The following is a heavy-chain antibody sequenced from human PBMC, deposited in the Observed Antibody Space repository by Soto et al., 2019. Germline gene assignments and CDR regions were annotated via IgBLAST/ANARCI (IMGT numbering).Heavy chain of an antibody. CDR3: ATERGDAFDI. Sequence: QVQLVQSGAEVKKPGASVKVSCKASGYTFTSYDINWVRQATGQGLEWMGWMNPNSGNTAYAQKFQGRVAMTRNTARSTAYMEMSRLRSEATAVYYGATERGDAFDIWGQGTMVTVSS. CDR2: MNPNSGNT. CDR1: GYTFTSYD. D-gene: IGHD3-10*01. J-gene: IGHJ3*02. V-gene: IGHV1-8*01.